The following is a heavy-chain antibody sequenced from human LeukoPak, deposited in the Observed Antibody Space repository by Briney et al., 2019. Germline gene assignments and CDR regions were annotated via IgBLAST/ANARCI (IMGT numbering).Heavy chain of an antibody. CDR2: IYYSGST. V-gene: IGHV4-59*08. CDR3: ARLLAYCSGGSCYSGLVT. D-gene: IGHD2-15*01. Sequence: SETLSLTCTVSGGSISSYYWSWIRQPPGKGPEWIGYIYYSGSTNYNPSLKSRVTISVDTSKNQFSLKLNSVTAADTAVFYCARLLAYCSGGSCYSGLVTWGQGTLVTVSS. J-gene: IGHJ5*02. CDR1: GGSISSYY.